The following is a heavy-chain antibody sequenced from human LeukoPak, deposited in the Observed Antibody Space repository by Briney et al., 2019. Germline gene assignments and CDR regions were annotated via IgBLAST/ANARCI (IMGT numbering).Heavy chain of an antibody. V-gene: IGHV1-18*01. CDR3: AREVSSPDY. CDR2: ISAYNGNT. J-gene: IGHJ4*02. D-gene: IGHD6-6*01. CDR1: GGTFSSYA. Sequence: ASVNVSCKASGGTFSSYAISWVRLAPGQGLEWMGWISAYNGNTNYAQKLQGRVTMTTDTSTSTAYMELRSLRSDDTAVYYCAREVSSPDYWGQETLDTVSS.